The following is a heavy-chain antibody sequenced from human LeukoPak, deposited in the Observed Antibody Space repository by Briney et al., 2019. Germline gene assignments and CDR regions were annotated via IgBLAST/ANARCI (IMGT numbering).Heavy chain of an antibody. J-gene: IGHJ5*02. CDR2: IYNSGST. V-gene: IGHV4-59*12. CDR3: ARATAIFNWFDP. CDR1: GGSISIYY. D-gene: IGHD2-21*02. Sequence: SETLSLTCTVSGGSISIYYWSWIRQPPGKGLEWIGYIYNSGSTNYNPSLKSRVTISVDTSKNQFSLKLSSVTAADTAVYYCARATAIFNWFDPWGQGTLVTVSS.